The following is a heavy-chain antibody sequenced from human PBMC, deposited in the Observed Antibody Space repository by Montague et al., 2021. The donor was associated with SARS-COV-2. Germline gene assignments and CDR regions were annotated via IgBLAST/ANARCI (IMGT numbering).Heavy chain of an antibody. D-gene: IGHD3-10*01. Sequence: SETLSLTCIVSSGTNISSVYYWGWICQPPGKELAWIGNIYYSWTTYYNPSLQSRGTISVDTSKNHLSRRLSSVTAADTAVYFCARGMIRGVTTPFDYWGQGSQVTVSS. V-gene: IGHV4-39*02. CDR1: SGTNISSVYY. CDR3: ARGMIRGVTTPFDY. CDR2: IYYSWTT. J-gene: IGHJ4*02.